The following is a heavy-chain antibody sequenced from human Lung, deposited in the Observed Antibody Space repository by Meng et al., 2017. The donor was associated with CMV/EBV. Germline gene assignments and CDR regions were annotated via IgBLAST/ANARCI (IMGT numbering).Heavy chain of an antibody. V-gene: IGHV3-7*01. D-gene: IGHD3-16*01. CDR3: ERDLGGSKATFDY. Sequence: GGSXRLXCAASGFTFNTYWMSWVRQAPGKGLEWVANIKEDGSDKYYVDSVKGRFTISKDNAKNSLYLQMNSLRAEDTAVYYCERDLGGSKATFDYWGQGTLVTVSS. CDR1: GFTFNTYW. CDR2: IKEDGSDK. J-gene: IGHJ4*02.